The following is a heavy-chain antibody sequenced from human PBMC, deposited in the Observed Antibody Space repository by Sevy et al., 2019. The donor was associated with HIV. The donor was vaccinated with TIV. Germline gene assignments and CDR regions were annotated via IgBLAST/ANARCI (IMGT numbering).Heavy chain of an antibody. CDR1: GFTFSDYY. CDR2: ISSSGSTI. CDR3: SRGENIVVVPAAIVSYYYGMDV. V-gene: IGHV3-11*01. Sequence: GGSLRLSCAASGFTFSDYYMSWIRQAPGKGLEWVSYISSSGSTISYSDSVKGRFTISRDNAKNSLYLQMNSLRAEDTAVYYYSRGENIVVVPAAIVSYYYGMDVWGQGTTVTVSS. J-gene: IGHJ6*02. D-gene: IGHD2-2*02.